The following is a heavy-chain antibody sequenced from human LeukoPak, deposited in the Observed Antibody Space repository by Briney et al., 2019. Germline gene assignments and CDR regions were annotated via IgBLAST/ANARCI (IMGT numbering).Heavy chain of an antibody. CDR1: GFTFSSYW. CDR3: ARDLTGNVFDD. V-gene: IGHV3-74*01. J-gene: IGHJ4*02. CDR2: INSDGSST. D-gene: IGHD7-27*01. Sequence: GGSLRLSCAASGFTFSSYWMHWVRQAPGKGLVWVSRINSDGSSTSSADSVEGRFTISGDSAKNTLYLQMNSLRAEDTAVYYCARDLTGNVFDDWGQGTLVTVSS.